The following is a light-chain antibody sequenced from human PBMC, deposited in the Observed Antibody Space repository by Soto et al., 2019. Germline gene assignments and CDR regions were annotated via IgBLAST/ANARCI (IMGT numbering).Light chain of an antibody. CDR2: GAS. J-gene: IGKJ2*01. V-gene: IGKV3D-15*01. CDR3: QQYNNWPPEYT. CDR1: QSVTTR. Sequence: EIVMTQSPATLSVSPGERATLSCRASQSVTTRLAWYQQKPGQAPRLLIYGASTRATGIPARFSGSGSGTEFTLTISSLQSEYFAVYHCQQYNNWPPEYTFGQGTKLEIK.